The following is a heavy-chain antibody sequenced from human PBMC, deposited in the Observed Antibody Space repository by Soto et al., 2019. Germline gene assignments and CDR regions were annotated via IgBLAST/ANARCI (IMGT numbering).Heavy chain of an antibody. CDR2: IKQDGSEK. Sequence: GGSLRLSCAASGFTFSSYWMIWVRQAPGKGLEWVANIKQDGSEKYYVDSVKGRFTISRDNAKNSLYLQMNSLRAEDTAVYYCAREPGSGWYFGAFDIWGQGTMVTVSS. D-gene: IGHD6-19*01. CDR3: AREPGSGWYFGAFDI. CDR1: GFTFSSYW. J-gene: IGHJ3*02. V-gene: IGHV3-7*05.